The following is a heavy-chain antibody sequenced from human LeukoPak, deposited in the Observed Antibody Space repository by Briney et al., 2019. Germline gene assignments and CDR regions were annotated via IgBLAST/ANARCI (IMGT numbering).Heavy chain of an antibody. Sequence: GGSLRLSCAASGFTFSSYSMNRVRQAPGKGLEWVSSISSSSSYIYYADSVKGRFTISRDNAKNSLYLQMNSLRAEDTAVYYCARVNPVVAVFLEGMDVWGQGTTVTVSS. D-gene: IGHD2-15*01. CDR3: ARVNPVVAVFLEGMDV. V-gene: IGHV3-21*01. J-gene: IGHJ6*02. CDR2: ISSSSSYI. CDR1: GFTFSSYS.